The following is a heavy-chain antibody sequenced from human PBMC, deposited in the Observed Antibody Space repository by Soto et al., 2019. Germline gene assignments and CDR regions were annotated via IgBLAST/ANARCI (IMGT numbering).Heavy chain of an antibody. CDR3: ARGYDYGDLEDYYYYGMDV. D-gene: IGHD4-17*01. CDR2: IIPIFGTA. CDR1: GGTFSSYA. Sequence: SVKVSCKASGGTFSSYAISWVRQAPGQGLEWMGGIIPIFGTANYAQKFQGRVTITADESTSTAYMELSSLRSEDTAVYYCARGYDYGDLEDYYYYGMDVWGQGTTVTVYS. V-gene: IGHV1-69*13. J-gene: IGHJ6*02.